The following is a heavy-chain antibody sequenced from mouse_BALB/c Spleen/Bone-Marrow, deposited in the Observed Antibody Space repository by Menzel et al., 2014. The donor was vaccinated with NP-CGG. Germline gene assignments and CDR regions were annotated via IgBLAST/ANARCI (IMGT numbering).Heavy chain of an antibody. D-gene: IGHD1-2*01. CDR3: ARGNGYHFDY. V-gene: IGHV3-8*02. Sequence: EVQLQQSGPSLVKPSQTLSLTCSVTGDSITSGYWNWIRKFPGNKLEYMGYISYSGNAYYNPSLKSRISLTRDTSKNQYYLQLNSVTTEDTATYFCARGNGYHFDYWGQGTTLTVSS. CDR1: GDSITSGY. CDR2: ISYSGNA. J-gene: IGHJ2*01.